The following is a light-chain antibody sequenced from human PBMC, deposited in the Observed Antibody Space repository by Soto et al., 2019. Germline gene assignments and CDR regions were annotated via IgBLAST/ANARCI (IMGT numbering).Light chain of an antibody. Sequence: DIQMTQSPSSLSASVGDIVTITCRASQSISTYLNWYQQKPGKAPKVLIYAASSLQSGVPSRFSGSGSGTGFTLTIGSLQPEDFATYYCQQSYSTPYTFGQGTKLEIK. V-gene: IGKV1-39*01. CDR2: AAS. CDR3: QQSYSTPYT. CDR1: QSISTY. J-gene: IGKJ2*01.